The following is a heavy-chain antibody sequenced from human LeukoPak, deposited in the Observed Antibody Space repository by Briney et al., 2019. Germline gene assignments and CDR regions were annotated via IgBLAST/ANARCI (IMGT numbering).Heavy chain of an antibody. CDR3: ARTIAVAGTLHDAFDI. J-gene: IGHJ3*02. D-gene: IGHD6-19*01. CDR2: INAGNGNT. Sequence: GASVKVSCKASGYTFTSYAMHWVRQAPGQRLEWMGWINAGNGNTKYSQKFQGRVTMTRDTSTSTVYMELSSLRSEDTAVYYCARTIAVAGTLHDAFDIWGQGTMVTVSS. V-gene: IGHV1-3*01. CDR1: GYTFTSYA.